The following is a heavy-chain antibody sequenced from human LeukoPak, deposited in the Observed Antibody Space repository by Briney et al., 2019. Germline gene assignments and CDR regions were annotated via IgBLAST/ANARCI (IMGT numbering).Heavy chain of an antibody. CDR1: SGFSFSLYT. CDR3: AREGSDSSGYE. Sequence: GGSLRLSCAASSGFSFSLYTMNWVRQAPGKGLEWVSSISSESNYIYYADSLKGRFTISRDNAKKSLYLQMNNLRAEDTAVYYCAREGSDSSGYEWGPGTLVTVSS. D-gene: IGHD3-22*01. J-gene: IGHJ4*02. V-gene: IGHV3-21*01. CDR2: ISSESNYI.